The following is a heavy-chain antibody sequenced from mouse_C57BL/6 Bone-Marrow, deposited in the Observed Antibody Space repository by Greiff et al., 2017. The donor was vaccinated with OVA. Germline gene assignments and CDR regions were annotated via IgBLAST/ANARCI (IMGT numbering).Heavy chain of an antibody. Sequence: EVKLQESGPVLVKPGASVKMSCKASGYTFTDYYMNWVKQSHGKSLEWIGVINPYNGGTSYNQKFKGKATLTVDKSSSTAYMELNSLTSEDSAVYYCARDLGGDYWGQGTTLTVSS. CDR2: INPYNGGT. CDR1: GYTFTDYY. V-gene: IGHV1-19*01. J-gene: IGHJ2*01. CDR3: ARDLGGDY.